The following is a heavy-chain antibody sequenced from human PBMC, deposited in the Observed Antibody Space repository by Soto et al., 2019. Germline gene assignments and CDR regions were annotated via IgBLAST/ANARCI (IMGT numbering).Heavy chain of an antibody. J-gene: IGHJ6*02. CDR1: GGTFSSYA. D-gene: IGHD5-12*01. Sequence: QVQLVQSGAEVKKPGSSVKVSCKASGGTFSSYAISWVRQAPGQGLEWMGGIIPIFGTANYAQKFQGRVTITADKSTSTAYMELSSLRSEDTAVYYCAGDGVATVWDYYYYYGMDVWGQGTTVTVSS. V-gene: IGHV1-69*06. CDR2: IIPIFGTA. CDR3: AGDGVATVWDYYYYYGMDV.